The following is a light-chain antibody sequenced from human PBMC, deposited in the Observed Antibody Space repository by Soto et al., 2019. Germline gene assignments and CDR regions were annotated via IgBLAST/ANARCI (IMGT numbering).Light chain of an antibody. Sequence: DIQMTQSPSSLSASVGDRVTITCRASQGISSYLNWYQQKPGKAPNLLIYAASSLQSGGPSKFSGSGSGTDFTLTISSLQPEDFATYYCQRSYSSPFTFGPGTKVDI. J-gene: IGKJ3*01. V-gene: IGKV1-39*01. CDR2: AAS. CDR3: QRSYSSPFT. CDR1: QGISSY.